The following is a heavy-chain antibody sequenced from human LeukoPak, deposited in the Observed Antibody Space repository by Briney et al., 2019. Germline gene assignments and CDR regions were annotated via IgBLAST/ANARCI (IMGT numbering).Heavy chain of an antibody. CDR3: ARVSLVEMALDY. D-gene: IGHD5-24*01. V-gene: IGHV3-13*01. CDR1: GFTFSSYD. Sequence: PGGSLRLSCAASGFTFSSYDVHWVRQATGKGLEWVSAIGTAGDTYYPGSVKGRFTISRENAKNSLYLQMNSLRAGDTAVYYCARVSLVEMALDYWGQGTLVTVSS. CDR2: IGTAGDT. J-gene: IGHJ4*02.